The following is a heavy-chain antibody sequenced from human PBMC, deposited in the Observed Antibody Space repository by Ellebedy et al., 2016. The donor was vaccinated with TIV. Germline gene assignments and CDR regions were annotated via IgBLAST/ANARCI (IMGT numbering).Heavy chain of an antibody. CDR1: GFTFSSYS. V-gene: IGHV3-21*01. CDR2: ISSSSSYI. D-gene: IGHD2-2*01. CDR3: ARDYCSSTSCFPLDV. Sequence: GESLKISXAASGFTFSSYSMNWVRQAPGKGLEWVSSISSSSSYIYYADSVKGRFTISRDNAKNSLYLQMNSLRAEDTAVYYCARDYCSSTSCFPLDVWGKGTTVTVSS. J-gene: IGHJ6*04.